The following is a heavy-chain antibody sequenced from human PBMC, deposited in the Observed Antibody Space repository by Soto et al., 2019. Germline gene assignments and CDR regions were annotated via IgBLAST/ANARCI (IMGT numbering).Heavy chain of an antibody. V-gene: IGHV3-23*01. CDR2: ISNNGGRT. D-gene: IGHD6-19*01. CDR3: AYDQHTTITVASEF. Sequence: PGGSLRLSCAASGFTFSTYAMAWIRQAPGKGLEWVSGISNNGGRTYYAASVKGRFTISRDNSKNTLYLQMNSLSPEDTAIYYCAYDQHTTITVASEFWGQATLGTV. CDR1: GFTFSTYA. J-gene: IGHJ4*02.